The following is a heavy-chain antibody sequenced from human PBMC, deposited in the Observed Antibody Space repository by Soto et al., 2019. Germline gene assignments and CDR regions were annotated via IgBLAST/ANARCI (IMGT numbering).Heavy chain of an antibody. CDR2: IWYDGSNK. CDR1: GFTFSSYG. J-gene: IGHJ4*02. V-gene: IGHV3-33*01. Sequence: QVQLVESGGGVVQPGRSLRLSCAASGFTFSSYGMHWVRQAPGKGLEWVAVIWYDGSNKYYADSVKGRFTISRDNSKNTLYMQMTSLRAEDTAVYYCARDLPEWAGGSYYFDYWGQGTLVTVSS. D-gene: IGHD1-26*01. CDR3: ARDLPEWAGGSYYFDY.